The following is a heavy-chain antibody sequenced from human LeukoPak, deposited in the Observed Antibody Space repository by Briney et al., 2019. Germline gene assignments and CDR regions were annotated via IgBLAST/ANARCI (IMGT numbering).Heavy chain of an antibody. J-gene: IGHJ5*02. CDR1: GGSISSYY. Sequence: PSETLSLTCTVSGGSISSYYWSWIRQPPGKGLEWIGYIYYSGSTNYNPSLKSRVTISVDTSKNQFSLKLSSVTAADTAVYYCARTGRITMVRGVIITSLFDPWGQGTLVTVSS. V-gene: IGHV4-59*12. CDR2: IYYSGST. CDR3: ARTGRITMVRGVIITSLFDP. D-gene: IGHD3-10*01.